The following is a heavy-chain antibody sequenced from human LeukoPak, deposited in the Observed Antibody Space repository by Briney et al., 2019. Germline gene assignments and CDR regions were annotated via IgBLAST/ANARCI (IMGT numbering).Heavy chain of an antibody. Sequence: GGSLRLSCSASGFTFSSYAMHWVRQAPGKGLEYVSAISSNGGSTYYADSVKGRFTISRDNSKNTLYLQMSSLRAGDTAVYYCVKDHRGYSSSSRFDYWGQGTLVTVSS. J-gene: IGHJ4*02. CDR1: GFTFSSYA. D-gene: IGHD6-6*01. CDR2: ISSNGGST. V-gene: IGHV3-64D*09. CDR3: VKDHRGYSSSSRFDY.